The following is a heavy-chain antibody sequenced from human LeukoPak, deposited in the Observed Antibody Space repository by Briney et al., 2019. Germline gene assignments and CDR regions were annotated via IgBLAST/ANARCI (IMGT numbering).Heavy chain of an antibody. CDR1: GFTFSSCG. CDR2: IRYDGSNK. CDR3: AKPLQAYYYMDV. V-gene: IGHV3-30*02. J-gene: IGHJ6*03. Sequence: GGSLRLSCAASGFTFSSCGMHWVRQAPGKGLEWVAFIRYDGSNKYYADSVKGRFTISRDNSKNTLYLQMNSLRAEDTAVYYCAKPLQAYYYMDVWGKGTTVTVSS.